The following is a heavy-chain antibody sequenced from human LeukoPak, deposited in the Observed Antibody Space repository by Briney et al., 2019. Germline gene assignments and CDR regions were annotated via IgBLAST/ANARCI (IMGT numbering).Heavy chain of an antibody. D-gene: IGHD2-21*01. CDR3: ARHEDMGYFVVGDSPVDAFDI. CDR2: IHYSGNT. V-gene: IGHV4-59*08. CDR1: GGSISSYY. Sequence: PSETLSLTCTVSGGSISSYYWSWIRQPPGKGLEWIGYIHYSGNTNYNPSLKSRVAMSVDTSTNQLSLRLSSVTAADTAMYYCARHEDMGYFVVGDSPVDAFDIWGQGTMVAVSS. J-gene: IGHJ3*02.